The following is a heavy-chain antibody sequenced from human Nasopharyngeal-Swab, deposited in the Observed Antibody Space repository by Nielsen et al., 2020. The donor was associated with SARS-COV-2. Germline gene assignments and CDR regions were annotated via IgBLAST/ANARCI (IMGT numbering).Heavy chain of an antibody. CDR2: ISAYNGNT. CDR3: ARDNESGDYYAYDI. CDR1: GYTFITYG. Sequence: ASVKVSCKASGYTFITYGITWGRQAPGQGHERMGWISAYNGNTNYAQKIQDRVTMTTDTSTTTAYMELKGLKTDDTAVYYCARDNESGDYYAYDIWGQGTTVTVSS. V-gene: IGHV1-18*01. J-gene: IGHJ3*02. D-gene: IGHD4-17*01.